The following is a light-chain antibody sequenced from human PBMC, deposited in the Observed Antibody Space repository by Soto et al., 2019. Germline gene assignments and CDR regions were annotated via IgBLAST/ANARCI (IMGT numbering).Light chain of an antibody. CDR3: CSYAGTYTYV. V-gene: IGLV2-11*01. J-gene: IGLJ1*01. CDR1: SSDISDYHY. Sequence: QSALTQPRSVSGPPGQSVTISCTGTSSDISDYHYNSVSWYQQHPDKAPKVMIFDVTKRPSGVPDRFSGSKSGNTASLTISGLQAEDEADYYCCSYAGTYTYVFGTGTKVTVL. CDR2: DVT.